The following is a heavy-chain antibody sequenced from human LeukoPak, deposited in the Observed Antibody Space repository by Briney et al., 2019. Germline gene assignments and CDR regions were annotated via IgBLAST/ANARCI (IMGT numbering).Heavy chain of an antibody. Sequence: PSETLSLTCAVSGGSISSSSYYWGWIRQPPGKGLEWIGYIYYSGSTYYNPSLKSRVTISVDTSKNQFSLKLSSVTAADTAVYYCARDGGYIDYWGQGTLVTVSS. J-gene: IGHJ4*02. CDR3: ARDGGYIDY. CDR1: GGSISSSSYY. CDR2: IYYSGST. V-gene: IGHV4-30-4*08.